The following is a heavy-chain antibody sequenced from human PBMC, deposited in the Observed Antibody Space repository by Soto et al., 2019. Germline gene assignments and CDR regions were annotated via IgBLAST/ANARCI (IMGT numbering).Heavy chain of an antibody. V-gene: IGHV5-51*01. CDR3: ASGYCSDGDCYPAGTDY. Sequence: EVQLVLSGAEVKKPGDSLKISCKGSGYIFTTYWTGWVRQMPGKGLEWMGIIYPGDSDPTYSPSFQGRVTISVDKSRSSAFLEWSSLRATDTAMYYCASGYCSDGDCYPAGTDYWGQGTLVTVSS. CDR1: GYIFTTYW. D-gene: IGHD2-15*01. J-gene: IGHJ4*02. CDR2: IYPGDSDP.